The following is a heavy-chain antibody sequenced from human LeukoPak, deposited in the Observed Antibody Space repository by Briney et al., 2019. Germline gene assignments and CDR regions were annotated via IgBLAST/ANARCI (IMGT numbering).Heavy chain of an antibody. CDR1: GFTFSSYG. J-gene: IGHJ3*02. V-gene: IGHV3-23*01. D-gene: IGHD3-22*01. CDR2: ISGSGGST. Sequence: GGTLRLSCAASGFTFSSYGMSWVRQAPGKGLEWVSAISGSGGSTYYADSVKGRFTISRDNSKNTLYLQMNSLRAEDTAVYYCAKDLRTMIVVVPDAFDIWGQGTMVTVSS. CDR3: AKDLRTMIVVVPDAFDI.